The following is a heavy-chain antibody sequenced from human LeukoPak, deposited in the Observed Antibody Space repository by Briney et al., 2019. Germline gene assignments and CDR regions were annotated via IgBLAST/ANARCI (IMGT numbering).Heavy chain of an antibody. D-gene: IGHD3-22*01. CDR1: GGSFSGYY. CDR3: ARSYPYDSSGYYYYWFDP. CDR2: INHSGST. V-gene: IGHV4-34*01. Sequence: SETLSLTCSVYGGSFSGYYWSWIRPPPAKCLELIGEINHSGSTNYNPSLKSRVTISVDTSKNQFSLKLSSVTAADTAVYYCARSYPYDSSGYYYYWFDPWGQGTLVTVSS. J-gene: IGHJ5*02.